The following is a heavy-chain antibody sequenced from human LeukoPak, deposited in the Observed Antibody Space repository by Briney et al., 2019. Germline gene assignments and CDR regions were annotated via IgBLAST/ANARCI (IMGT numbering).Heavy chain of an antibody. V-gene: IGHV4-39*01. CDR3: ARHVEVAVAAYFDY. J-gene: IGHJ4*02. CDR1: GGSISSSSYY. D-gene: IGHD6-19*01. Sequence: SETLSLTCTVSGGSISSSSYYWGWIRQPPGKGLEWIGSIYYSGSTYYNPSLKSRVTISVDTSKNQFSLKLSSVAAADTAVYYCARHVEVAVAAYFDYWGQGTLVTVSS. CDR2: IYYSGST.